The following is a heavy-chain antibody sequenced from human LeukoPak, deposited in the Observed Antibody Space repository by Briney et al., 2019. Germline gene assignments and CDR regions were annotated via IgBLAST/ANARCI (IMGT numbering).Heavy chain of an antibody. CDR1: GGSISSGGYS. D-gene: IGHD5-18*01. J-gene: IGHJ4*02. CDR2: IYHSGST. Sequence: SQTLSLTCAVSGGSISSGGYSWSWIRQPPGKGLEWIGYIYHSGSTYYNPSLKSRVTISVDRSKNQFSLKLSSVTAADTAVYYCARVWDTAFGYWGQGTLVTVSS. CDR3: ARVWDTAFGY. V-gene: IGHV4-30-2*01.